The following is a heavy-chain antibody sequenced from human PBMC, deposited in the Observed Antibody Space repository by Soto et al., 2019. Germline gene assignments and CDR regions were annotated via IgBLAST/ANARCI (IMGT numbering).Heavy chain of an antibody. V-gene: IGHV1-69*13. D-gene: IGHD5-18*01. CDR1: GGTFSSYA. J-gene: IGHJ4*02. CDR3: ARDLGGYSYGQKSAPFDY. Sequence: SVKVSCKASGGTFSSYAISWVRQAPGQGLEWMGGIIPIFGTANYAQKFQGRVTITADESTSTAYMELSSLRSEDTAVYYCARDLGGYSYGQKSAPFDYWGQGTLVTASS. CDR2: IIPIFGTA.